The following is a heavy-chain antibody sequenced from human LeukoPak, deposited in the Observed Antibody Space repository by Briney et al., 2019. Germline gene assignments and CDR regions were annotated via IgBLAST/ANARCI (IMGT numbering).Heavy chain of an antibody. CDR1: GFTFDDYG. CDR3: ATYRQVLLPFES. V-gene: IGHV3-20*04. J-gene: IGHJ4*02. CDR2: IFSGGGEI. Sequence: PGGSLRLSCAASGFTFDDYGMSWVRQAPGKGLEWVSSIFSGGGEIHYADSVRGRFTISRDNSKSTLSLQMNSLRAEDTAIYYCATYRQVLLPFESWGQGTLVTVSS. D-gene: IGHD2-8*02.